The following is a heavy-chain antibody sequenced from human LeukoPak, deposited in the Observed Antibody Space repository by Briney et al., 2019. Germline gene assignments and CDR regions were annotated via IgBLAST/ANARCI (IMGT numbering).Heavy chain of an antibody. CDR3: AREVGATGSWFDP. V-gene: IGHV4-61*01. J-gene: IGHJ5*02. D-gene: IGHD1-26*01. Sequence: SETLSLTCTVSSGSISSGSYYWSWIRQPPGKGLEWIGYIYYSGSTNYNPSLKSRVTISVDTSKNQFSLKLSSVTAADTAVYYCAREVGATGSWFDPWGQGTLVTVSS. CDR2: IYYSGST. CDR1: SGSISSGSYY.